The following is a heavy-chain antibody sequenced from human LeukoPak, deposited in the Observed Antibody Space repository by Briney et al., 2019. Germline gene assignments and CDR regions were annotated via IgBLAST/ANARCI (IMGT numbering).Heavy chain of an antibody. J-gene: IGHJ2*01. Sequence: PSETLSLTCSVSGGSISSYCWIWTRQPAGKGLEWIGRIYTSGSTNYNPSLKSPVTMSVDTSKNQFSLKLSSVTAADTAVYYCARGAAAGFTDWYFDLWGRGTLVTVSS. CDR1: GGSISSYC. CDR2: IYTSGST. D-gene: IGHD6-13*01. V-gene: IGHV4-4*07. CDR3: ARGAAAGFTDWYFDL.